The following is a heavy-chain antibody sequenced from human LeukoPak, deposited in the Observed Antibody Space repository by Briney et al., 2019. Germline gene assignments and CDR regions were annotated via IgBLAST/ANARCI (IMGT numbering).Heavy chain of an antibody. CDR3: ARDCNKEFGVPDY. Sequence: SETLSLTCTVSGGSISSGSYCWSWIRQPAGKGLEWIGHIHISGSTNYNSSLKSRGTISVDTSKNQFSLKLSSVTAADTAVYYCARDCNKEFGVPDYWGQGTLVTVSS. CDR1: GGSISSGSYC. CDR2: IHISGST. V-gene: IGHV4-61*09. D-gene: IGHD3-10*01. J-gene: IGHJ4*02.